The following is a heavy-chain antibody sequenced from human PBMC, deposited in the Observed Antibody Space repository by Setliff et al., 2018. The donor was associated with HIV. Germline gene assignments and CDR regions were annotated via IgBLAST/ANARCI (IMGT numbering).Heavy chain of an antibody. V-gene: IGHV1-2*02. D-gene: IGHD2-2*01. Sequence: ASVKVSCKASGYTFSGYYIHWVRQATGQGLEWMGWINSKSGDTNYAQKFQGRVTMTRDTSISTAYMELFRLRSDDTAVYYCARVDCSSTRCYAFDNWGQGTMVTVSS. J-gene: IGHJ3*02. CDR3: ARVDCSSTRCYAFDN. CDR1: GYTFSGYY. CDR2: INSKSGDT.